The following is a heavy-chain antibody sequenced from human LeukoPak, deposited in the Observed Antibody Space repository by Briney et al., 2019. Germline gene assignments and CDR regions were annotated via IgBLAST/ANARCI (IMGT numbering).Heavy chain of an antibody. J-gene: IGHJ4*02. CDR3: AKDHPAAAGPYYFDY. Sequence: PGGSLRLSCTASGFTFSNAWMSWVRQAPGKGLEWIGRIKTKTDAGTTDYAAPVKGRFTISRDDSKNTLYLQMNSLRAEDTAVYYCAKDHPAAAGPYYFDYWGQGTLVTVSS. V-gene: IGHV3-15*01. D-gene: IGHD6-13*01. CDR2: IKTKTDAGTT. CDR1: GFTFSNAW.